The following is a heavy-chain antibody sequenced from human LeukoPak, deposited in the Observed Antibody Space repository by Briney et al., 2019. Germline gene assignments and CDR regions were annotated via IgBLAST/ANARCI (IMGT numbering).Heavy chain of an antibody. CDR1: GGSINSYC. D-gene: IGHD2-2*01. Sequence: SETLSLTCTVSGGSINSYCCNWIRQPAGKGLEWIGHICFSGSTNSNPSLRSRVTVSVDTAKNQLSLRLNSVTAADTAVYYCAGGHCTTTTCNSYYGMDVWGQGTTVTVSS. V-gene: IGHV4-4*07. CDR3: AGGHCTTTTCNSYYGMDV. CDR2: ICFSGST. J-gene: IGHJ6*02.